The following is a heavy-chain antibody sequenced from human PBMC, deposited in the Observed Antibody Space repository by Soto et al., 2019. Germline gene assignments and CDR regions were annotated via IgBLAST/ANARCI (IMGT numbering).Heavy chain of an antibody. V-gene: IGHV2-5*02. Sequence: QITLKESGPTLVKPTQTLTLTCTFSGFSLSTSGVGVGWIRQPPGKALEWLALIYWDDDKRYSPSLKSRLTITKDTSKNQVVLTMTNMDTVDTATYYCAHRRLTYDLLPGYYTPSDAFDIWGQGTMVTVSS. CDR3: AHRRLTYDLLPGYYTPSDAFDI. CDR1: GFSLSTSGVG. J-gene: IGHJ3*02. CDR2: IYWDDDK. D-gene: IGHD3-9*01.